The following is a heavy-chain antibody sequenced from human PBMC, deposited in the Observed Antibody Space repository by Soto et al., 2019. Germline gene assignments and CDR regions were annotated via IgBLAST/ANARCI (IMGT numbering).Heavy chain of an antibody. CDR3: ARGSGNSGLFDY. Sequence: QVQLQESGPGLVKVSETLSLTCTVSGGLISSSYWSFIRQPPGKALEWIGYIYYSGTTNYNPSLKSRVTISVDTSKNQFSLKLSSVTAADTAVYYCARGSGNSGLFDYWGQGTLVTVSS. CDR2: IYYSGTT. CDR1: GGLISSSY. V-gene: IGHV4-59*01. D-gene: IGHD3-22*01. J-gene: IGHJ4*02.